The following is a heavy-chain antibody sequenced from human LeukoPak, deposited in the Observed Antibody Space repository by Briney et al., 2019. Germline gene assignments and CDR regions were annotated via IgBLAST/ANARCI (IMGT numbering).Heavy chain of an antibody. CDR3: ARHGIAARKYFDY. CDR1: GGSISSSSYY. CDR2: IYYSGST. V-gene: IGHV4-39*01. D-gene: IGHD6-6*01. Sequence: SETLSLTCTVSGGSISSSSYYWGWIRQPPGKGLEWIGSIYYSGSTYYNPSLKSRVTISVDTSKNQFSLKLSSVTAADTAVYYCARHGIAARKYFDYWGQGTLVTVSS. J-gene: IGHJ4*02.